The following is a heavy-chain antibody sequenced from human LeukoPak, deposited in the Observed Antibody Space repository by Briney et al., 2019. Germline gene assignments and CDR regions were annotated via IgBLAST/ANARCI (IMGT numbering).Heavy chain of an antibody. CDR1: GFTFSSYI. V-gene: IGHV3-21*06. J-gene: IGHJ4*01. Sequence: GGSLRLSCAASGFTFSSYIMTWARQAPGKGLEWVSSIGTSSSYISYIDSVKGRFTISRDNAKNSLYLQMNSLRAEDTAMYYCARDTRGESDYWGHGTLVTVSS. CDR3: ARDTRGESDY. D-gene: IGHD2-2*01. CDR2: IGTSSSYI.